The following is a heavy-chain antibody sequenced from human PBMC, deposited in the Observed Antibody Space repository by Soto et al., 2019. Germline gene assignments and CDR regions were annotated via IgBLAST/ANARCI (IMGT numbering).Heavy chain of an antibody. V-gene: IGHV4-31*03. J-gene: IGHJ4*02. CDR2: IYYSGST. Sequence: QVQLQESGPGLVKPSQTLSLTCTVSGGSISSGGYYWSWIRQHPGKGLEWIGYIYYSGSTYYNPSLKRRVTISVDTSKNQFSLKLSSVTAADTAVYYCARGRMVRGVIWSYFDYWGQGTLVTVSS. CDR3: ARGRMVRGVIWSYFDY. D-gene: IGHD3-10*01. CDR1: GGSISSGGYY.